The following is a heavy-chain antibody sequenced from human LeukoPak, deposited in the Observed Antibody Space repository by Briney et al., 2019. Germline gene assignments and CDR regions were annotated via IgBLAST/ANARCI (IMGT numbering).Heavy chain of an antibody. J-gene: IGHJ4*02. CDR1: GGSISSYY. CDR3: ARDRTGTTSGYLDY. V-gene: IGHV4-59*01. D-gene: IGHD1-7*01. CDR2: IYYTGST. Sequence: SETLSLTCTVSGGSISSYYWSWIRQPPGKGLEWIGYIYYTGSTYYNPSLKSRVIISLDTSKNQFSLKLSSVTAADTAVYYCARDRTGTTSGYLDYWGQGALVTVSS.